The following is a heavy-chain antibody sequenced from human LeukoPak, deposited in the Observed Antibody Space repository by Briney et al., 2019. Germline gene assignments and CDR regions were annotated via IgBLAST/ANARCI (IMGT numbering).Heavy chain of an antibody. D-gene: IGHD6-13*01. J-gene: IGHJ6*02. CDR1: GATFSSYA. V-gene: IGHV1-69*10. CDR3: ARQGYLASSSWSDRQSYYYGMDV. CDR2: LIPIVGIA. Sequence: SVKLCCNAAGATFSSYAISWVRQAPGPGLGWMGGLIPIVGIANYAQTFQGRVTITADKSTSTAYMELSSLRSEDTAVYYCARQGYLASSSWSDRQSYYYGMDVWGQGTTVTVSS.